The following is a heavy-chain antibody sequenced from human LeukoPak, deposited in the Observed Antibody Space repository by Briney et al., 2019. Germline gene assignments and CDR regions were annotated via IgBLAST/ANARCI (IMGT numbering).Heavy chain of an antibody. CDR2: IRYDGNNK. CDR3: AKDAHLLGEGFDY. D-gene: IGHD3-3*02. Sequence: PGGSLRLSCAASGFTLSSYGMHWVRQAPGKGLEWVAFIRYDGNNKYYADSVKGRFTISRDNSKNTLYLQMNSLRAEDTAVYYCAKDAHLLGEGFDYWGQGTLVTVSS. J-gene: IGHJ4*02. V-gene: IGHV3-30*02. CDR1: GFTLSSYG.